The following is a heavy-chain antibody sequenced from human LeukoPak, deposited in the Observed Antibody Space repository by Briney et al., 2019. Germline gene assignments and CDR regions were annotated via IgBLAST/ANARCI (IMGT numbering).Heavy chain of an antibody. J-gene: IGHJ4*02. CDR3: ARVQYYDFWSGYSHLDY. CDR1: EFTFSSYS. CDR2: ISSSSSYI. Sequence: GGSLRLSCAASEFTFSSYSMNWVRQAPGKGLEWVSSISSSSSYIYYADSVKGRFTISRDNAKNSLYLQMNSLRAEDTAVYYCARVQYYDFWSGYSHLDYWGQGTLVTVSS. D-gene: IGHD3-3*01. V-gene: IGHV3-21*01.